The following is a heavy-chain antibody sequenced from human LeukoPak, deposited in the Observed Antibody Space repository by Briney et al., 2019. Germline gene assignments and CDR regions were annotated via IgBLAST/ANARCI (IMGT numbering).Heavy chain of an antibody. V-gene: IGHV3-33*01. CDR3: ARVLSALRNDSFDV. J-gene: IGHJ3*01. CDR2: IWYDGSNT. Sequence: GGSLRLSCAASGFTFSSYGMHWVRQAPGKGLELVAAIWYDGSNTYYADSVKGRFTISRDNSKNTVYLQLNSLRAEDTAVYYCARVLSALRNDSFDVWGQGTMVTVSS. CDR1: GFTFSSYG.